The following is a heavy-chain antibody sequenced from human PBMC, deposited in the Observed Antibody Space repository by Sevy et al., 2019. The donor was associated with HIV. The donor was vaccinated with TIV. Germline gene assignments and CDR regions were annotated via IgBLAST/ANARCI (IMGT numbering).Heavy chain of an antibody. D-gene: IGHD3-22*01. V-gene: IGHV1-69*13. CDR3: AGSYFDSSGYSPLYYYGMDV. J-gene: IGHJ6*02. Sequence: ASVKVSCKASGGTISNYAISWVRQAPGQGLEWMGGCIPMFDTANYAQKFQGKVTLTADGSTTTAYMELSSLRSDDTAVYYCAGSYFDSSGYSPLYYYGMDVWGQWTTVTVSS. CDR2: CIPMFDTA. CDR1: GGTISNYA.